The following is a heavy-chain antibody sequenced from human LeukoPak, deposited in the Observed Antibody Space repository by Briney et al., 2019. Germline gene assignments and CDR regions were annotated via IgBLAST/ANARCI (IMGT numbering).Heavy chain of an antibody. Sequence: TLSLTCTVSGGSISSYYWSWIRQPPGKGLEWIGYIYYSGSTNYNPSLKSRVTISVDTSKNQFSLKLSSVTAADTAVYYCARTPKRITMVRGVPRYFDYWGQGTLVTVSS. D-gene: IGHD3-10*01. CDR3: ARTPKRITMVRGVPRYFDY. CDR1: GGSISSYY. CDR2: IYYSGST. V-gene: IGHV4-59*01. J-gene: IGHJ4*02.